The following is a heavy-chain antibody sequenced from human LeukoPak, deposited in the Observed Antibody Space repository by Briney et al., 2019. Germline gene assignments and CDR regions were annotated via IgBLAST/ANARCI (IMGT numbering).Heavy chain of an antibody. CDR1: GFTFSSLA. CDR3: AKLGNFASGSYSD. Sequence: GGSLRLSCAASGFTFSSLAMSWVRQVPGKGLEWVSLISDGGDNTYYADSVKGRFTISRDNSKNTLYLQMNSLRAEDTAVYYCAKLGNFASGSYSDWGQGTLVTVSS. J-gene: IGHJ4*02. CDR2: ISDGGDNT. V-gene: IGHV3-23*01. D-gene: IGHD3-10*01.